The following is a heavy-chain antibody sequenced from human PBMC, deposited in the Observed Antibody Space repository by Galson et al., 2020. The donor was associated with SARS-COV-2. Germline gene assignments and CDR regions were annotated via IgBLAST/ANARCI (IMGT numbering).Heavy chain of an antibody. J-gene: IGHJ4*02. D-gene: IGHD2-8*01. Sequence: MHWVRQAPGKGLEWVAVISYDGSNKYYADSVKGRFTISRDNSKNTLYLQMNSLRAEDTAVYYCARDPMAFYYFDYWGQGTLVTVSS. CDR2: ISYDGSNK. CDR3: ARDPMAFYYFDY. V-gene: IGHV3-30*04.